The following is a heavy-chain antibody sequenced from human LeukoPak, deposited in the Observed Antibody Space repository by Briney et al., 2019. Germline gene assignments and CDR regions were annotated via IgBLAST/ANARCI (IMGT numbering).Heavy chain of an antibody. CDR1: GGSISSYY. V-gene: IGHV4-4*07. Sequence: SETLSLTCTVSGGSISSYYWCWIRQPAGKGLEWIGRIYTSGSTNYNPSLKSRVTMSVDTSKNQFSLKLSSVTAADTAVYYCARDETTYYYDSSVWFDPWGQGTLVTVSS. D-gene: IGHD3-22*01. CDR2: IYTSGST. CDR3: ARDETTYYYDSSVWFDP. J-gene: IGHJ5*02.